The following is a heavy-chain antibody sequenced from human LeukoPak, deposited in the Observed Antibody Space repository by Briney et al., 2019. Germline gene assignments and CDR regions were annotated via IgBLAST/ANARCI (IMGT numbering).Heavy chain of an antibody. Sequence: SETLSLTCTVSGYSISSGYYWGWIRQPPGKGLEWIGSIYLSGSTYYNPSLKSRVTISVDTSKNQFSLKLSSVTAADTAVYYCARHNSRRATRFDPWGQGTLVTVSS. V-gene: IGHV4-38-2*02. CDR2: IYLSGST. D-gene: IGHD1-26*01. CDR1: GYSISSGYY. CDR3: ARHNSRRATRFDP. J-gene: IGHJ5*02.